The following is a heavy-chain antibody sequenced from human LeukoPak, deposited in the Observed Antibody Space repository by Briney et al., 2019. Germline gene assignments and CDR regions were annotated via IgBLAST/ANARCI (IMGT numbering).Heavy chain of an antibody. J-gene: IGHJ4*02. CDR3: ARGLSDDFWSFYQDY. Sequence: ASVKVSCKAPGYIFRSYGISWVRQAPGQGLEWMGWIGAYNGKTNYAQKVQGRVTLTTDTSTSTAYMEMRGLISDDTAVYYCARGLSDDFWSFYQDYWGQGTLLIVSP. D-gene: IGHD3-3*01. CDR2: IGAYNGKT. CDR1: GYIFRSYG. V-gene: IGHV1-18*01.